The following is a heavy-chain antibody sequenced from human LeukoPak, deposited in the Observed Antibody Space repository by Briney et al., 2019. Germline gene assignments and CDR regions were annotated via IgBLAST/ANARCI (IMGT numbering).Heavy chain of an antibody. J-gene: IGHJ4*02. CDR3: ARQGLGSSWYYFDY. CDR2: LTAYNGNT. V-gene: IGHV1-18*01. D-gene: IGHD6-13*01. Sequence: GASVKVSCKASGYTFTSYGISWVRQAPGQGLERMGWLTAYNGNTNYAQKLQGRVTMTTDTSTSTAYMELRSLRADDTAVYYCARQGLGSSWYYFDYWGQGTLVTVSS. CDR1: GYTFTSYG.